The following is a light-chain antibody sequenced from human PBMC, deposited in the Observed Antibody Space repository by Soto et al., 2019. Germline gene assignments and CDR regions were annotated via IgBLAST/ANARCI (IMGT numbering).Light chain of an antibody. V-gene: IGKV3-15*01. Sequence: EIVMTQSPATLSVSPGDRATLSCRASQSVSRYLAWYQQKPGQAPRLLIYAASTRATGIPARFSGSGSGTEFTLTISSLQSEEVAGYYCQQYSNWPQTCGQGTKVEIK. CDR1: QSVSRY. CDR2: AAS. J-gene: IGKJ1*01. CDR3: QQYSNWPQT.